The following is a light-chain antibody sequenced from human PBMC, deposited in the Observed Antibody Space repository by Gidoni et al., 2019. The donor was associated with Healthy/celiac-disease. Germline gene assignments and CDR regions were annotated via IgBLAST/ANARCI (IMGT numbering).Light chain of an antibody. J-gene: IGLJ2*01. Sequence: QSALTQPRSVSGSPGPSVTISCTGTSSDVGGYNYVSWYQQHPGKAPKLMIYDVSKRPSVVPDRFSGSKSGNTASLTISGLQAEDEADYYCCSYAGSYTYVVFGGGTKLTV. CDR3: CSYAGSYTYVV. V-gene: IGLV2-11*01. CDR1: SSDVGGYNY. CDR2: DVS.